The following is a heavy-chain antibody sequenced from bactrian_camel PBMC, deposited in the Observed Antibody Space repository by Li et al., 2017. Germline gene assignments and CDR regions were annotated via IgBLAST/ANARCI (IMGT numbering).Heavy chain of an antibody. CDR3: VCAVMGYIDFGY. Sequence: HVQLVESGGGLAGPGGSLTLSCTTSGVTFVGTDRGWYRQAPGKGLDWVSSISGDPRETYYTESVKGRFTISRDNAKNTVYLQMNSLKPEDTAVYYCVCAVMGYIDFGYWGQGTQVTVS. CDR2: ISGDPRET. J-gene: IGHJ6*01. V-gene: IGHV3S7*01. CDR1: GVTFVGTD. D-gene: IGHD3*01.